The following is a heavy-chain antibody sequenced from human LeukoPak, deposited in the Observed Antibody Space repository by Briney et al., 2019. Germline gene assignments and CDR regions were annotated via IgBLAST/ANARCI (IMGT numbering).Heavy chain of an antibody. J-gene: IGHJ3*02. CDR1: GYTFTGYY. Sequence: ASVKVSCKASGYTFTGYYMHWVRQAPGQGLEWMGWINPNSGGTNYAQKFQGRVTMSRDTSISTAYMELNRLRSDDTAVYYCARSVTTNDAFDIWGQGTMVTVSS. CDR2: INPNSGGT. V-gene: IGHV1-2*02. D-gene: IGHD4-17*01. CDR3: ARSVTTNDAFDI.